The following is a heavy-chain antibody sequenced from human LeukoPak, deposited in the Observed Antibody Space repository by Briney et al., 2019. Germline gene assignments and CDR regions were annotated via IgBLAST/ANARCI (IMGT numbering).Heavy chain of an antibody. J-gene: IGHJ4*02. D-gene: IGHD3-10*01. CDR2: LYAGGRT. Sequence: PGGSLRLSCVVSGFTVSSNYMTWVRQAPGKGLEWVSVLYAGGRTYYAASVKGRFTISRDNSKNTLYLQMSSLRAEDTAVYYCARGTFYYGSGSYFDYWGQGTLVTVSS. CDR3: ARGTFYYGSGSYFDY. V-gene: IGHV3-53*01. CDR1: GFTVSSNY.